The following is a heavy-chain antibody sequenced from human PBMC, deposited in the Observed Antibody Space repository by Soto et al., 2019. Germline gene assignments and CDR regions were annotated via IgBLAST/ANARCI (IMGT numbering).Heavy chain of an antibody. CDR1: GFTFSSYA. Sequence: GGSLRLSCAASGFTFSSYAMSWVRQAPGKGLEWVSAITGSGGSTYYADSVKGRLTISRDNSKNTLYLQMNSLRAEDTAVYYCAKDFYASEAIFGVVISWGQGTLVTVSS. CDR2: ITGSGGST. V-gene: IGHV3-23*01. CDR3: AKDFYASEAIFGVVIS. J-gene: IGHJ4*02. D-gene: IGHD3-3*01.